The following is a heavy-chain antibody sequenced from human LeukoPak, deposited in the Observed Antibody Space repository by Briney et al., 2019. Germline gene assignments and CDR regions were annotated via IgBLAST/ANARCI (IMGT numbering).Heavy chain of an antibody. V-gene: IGHV4-39*02. CDR3: ASLEGLGSTWLDN. CDR2: IHYSGST. D-gene: IGHD6-13*01. Sequence: SETLSLTCTVSGGSISSSSYHWGWIRQPPGKGLEWIGSIHYSGSTYYNPSLKSRVTISIDTSKNHFSLNLSSVTAADTAVYYCASLEGLGSTWLDNWGQGTLVTVSS. CDR1: GGSISSSSYH. J-gene: IGHJ4*02.